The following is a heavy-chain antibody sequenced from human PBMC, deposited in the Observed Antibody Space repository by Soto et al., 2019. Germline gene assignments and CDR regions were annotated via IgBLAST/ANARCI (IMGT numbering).Heavy chain of an antibody. D-gene: IGHD3-10*01. J-gene: IGHJ3*01. CDR1: GYSFAGYW. V-gene: IGHV5-51*01. CDR2: IYPGDSDT. Sequence: GESLKISCKGSGYSFAGYWMGWVGQMPGKGPDWMGVIYPGDSDTRYSPSFHGQVTISADKSISTAYLQWSSLKASDTAMYFCARLPGVRGVFDGFNVWGQGTMVTV. CDR3: ARLPGVRGVFDGFNV.